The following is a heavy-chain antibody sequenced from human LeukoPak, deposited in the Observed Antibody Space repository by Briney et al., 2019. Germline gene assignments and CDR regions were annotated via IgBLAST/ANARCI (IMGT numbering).Heavy chain of an antibody. CDR3: ARQERNSGSYGVVDY. CDR2: IYYSGST. D-gene: IGHD1-26*01. V-gene: IGHV4-39*01. Sequence: SETLSLTCTVSGGSISSSSYYWGWIRQPPGKGLEWIGSIYYSGSTYYNPSLKSRVTISVDTSKNQFSLKLSSVTAADTAVYYCARQERNSGSYGVVDYWGQGTLVTVSS. J-gene: IGHJ4*02. CDR1: GGSISSSSYY.